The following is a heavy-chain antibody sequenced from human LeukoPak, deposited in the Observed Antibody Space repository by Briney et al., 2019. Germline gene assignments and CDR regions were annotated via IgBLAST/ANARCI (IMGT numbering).Heavy chain of an antibody. D-gene: IGHD2-2*01. CDR3: ARELGGYCSSTSCWDYYYGMDV. J-gene: IGHJ6*02. V-gene: IGHV3-48*03. Sequence: GGSLRLSCAASGFTFSSYEMNWVRQAPGKGLEWVSYISSSGSTIYYADSVKGRFTISRDNAKNSLYLQMNSLRAGDTAVYYCARELGGYCSSTSCWDYYYGMDVWGQGTTVTVSS. CDR1: GFTFSSYE. CDR2: ISSSGSTI.